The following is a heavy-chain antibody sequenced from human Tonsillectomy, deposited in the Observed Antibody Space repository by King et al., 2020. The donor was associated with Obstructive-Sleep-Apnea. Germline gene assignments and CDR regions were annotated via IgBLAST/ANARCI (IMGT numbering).Heavy chain of an antibody. CDR2: IGTAGDT. D-gene: IGHD4-23*01. V-gene: IGHV3-13*01. J-gene: IGHJ6*02. CDR3: ARDGHGGSPYSMDV. CDR1: GFTFSSND. Sequence: VQLVESGGGLVQPGGSLRLSCAASGFTFSSNDMHWVRHATGKGLEWVSAIGTAGDTYYAGSVKGRFTISRENAKNSLYLQMNSLRAGDTAVYYCARDGHGGSPYSMDVWGQGTTVTVSS.